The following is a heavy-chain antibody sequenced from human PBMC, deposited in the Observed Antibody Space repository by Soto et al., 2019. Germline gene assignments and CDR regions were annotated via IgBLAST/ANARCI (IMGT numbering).Heavy chain of an antibody. CDR1: GDSVSSNSAA. D-gene: IGHD2-2*02. V-gene: IGHV6-1*01. Sequence: SQTLSLTCAISGDSVSSNSAAWNWIRQSPSRGLEWLGRTYYRSKWYNDYAVSVKSRITTNPDTSKNQFSLQLNSVTPEDTAVYYCAKGYPPIVVVPAAIDNWFDPWGQGTLVTVSS. J-gene: IGHJ5*02. CDR2: TYYRSKWYN. CDR3: AKGYPPIVVVPAAIDNWFDP.